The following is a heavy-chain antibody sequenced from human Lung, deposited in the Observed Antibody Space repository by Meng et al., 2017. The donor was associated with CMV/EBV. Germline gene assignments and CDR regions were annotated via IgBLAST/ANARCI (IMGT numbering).Heavy chain of an antibody. J-gene: IGHJ1*01. Sequence: QVQLQESGPGLVKPSGTLSLTCAVSGDSITNHNWWAWVRQPPGKGPEWIGEIPHRGSSAYNPSLKSRVSMSIDKSKNQFSLKLTSVTAADTAVYHCLRRSGGSVWGQGTLVTVSS. V-gene: IGHV4-4*02. D-gene: IGHD3-10*01. CDR1: GDSITNHNW. CDR3: LRRSGGSV. CDR2: IPHRGSS.